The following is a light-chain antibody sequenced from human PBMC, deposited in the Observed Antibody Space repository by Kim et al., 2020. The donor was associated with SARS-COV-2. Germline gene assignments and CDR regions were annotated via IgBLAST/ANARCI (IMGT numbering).Light chain of an antibody. CDR2: DVS. J-gene: IGLJ3*02. CDR1: SSDICNYNF. CDR3: SSHIGSSTWV. Sequence: PSITISFTVTSSDICNYNFVSLSQQHPGKAPKLLIYDVSKRPSGVSDRFSGSKSGNTASLTISGLQAEDEADYYCSSHIGSSTWVFGGGTQLTVL. V-gene: IGLV2-14*04.